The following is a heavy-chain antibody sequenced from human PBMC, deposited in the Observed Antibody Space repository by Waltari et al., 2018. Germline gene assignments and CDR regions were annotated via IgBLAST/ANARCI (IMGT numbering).Heavy chain of an antibody. D-gene: IGHD6-6*01. CDR2: IYYSGST. V-gene: IGHV4-59*01. J-gene: IGHJ6*03. Sequence: QVQLQESGPGLVKPSETLSLTCTVSGGSISSYYWSWIRQPPGKGLEWIGYIYYSGSTNSNPSLKSRVTISVDTSKNQFSLKLSSVTAADTAVYYCARVEAEYSSSSSDYYYYMDVWGKGTTVTVSS. CDR1: GGSISSYY. CDR3: ARVEAEYSSSSSDYYYYMDV.